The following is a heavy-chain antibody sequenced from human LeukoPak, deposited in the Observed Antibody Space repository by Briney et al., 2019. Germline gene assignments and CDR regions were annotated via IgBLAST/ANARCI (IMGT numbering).Heavy chain of an antibody. CDR3: AKDWDYDYVWGSYRYTFPGY. V-gene: IGHV3-30*18. CDR2: ISYDGSNK. D-gene: IGHD3-16*02. J-gene: IGHJ4*02. Sequence: GGSLRLSCAASGFTFSSYGMHWVRQAPGKGLEWVAVISYDGSNKYYADSVKGRFTISRDNSKNTLYLQMNSLRAEDTAVYYCAKDWDYDYVWGSYRYTFPGYWGQGTLVTVSS. CDR1: GFTFSSYG.